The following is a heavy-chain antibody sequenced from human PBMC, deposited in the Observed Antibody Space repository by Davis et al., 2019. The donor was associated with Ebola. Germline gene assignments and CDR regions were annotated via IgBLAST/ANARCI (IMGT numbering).Heavy chain of an antibody. V-gene: IGHV1-8*01. Sequence: ASVKVSCKASGYTFTSYDINWVRQPTGQRLEWMGWMNPNSGNTGYAQKFQGRVTMTRNTSIRTAYMELSSLRSEDTAVYYCARGHSIVATTPDYYYYGMDVWGQGTTVTVSS. J-gene: IGHJ6*02. CDR1: GYTFTSYD. CDR2: MNPNSGNT. CDR3: ARGHSIVATTPDYYYYGMDV. D-gene: IGHD5-12*01.